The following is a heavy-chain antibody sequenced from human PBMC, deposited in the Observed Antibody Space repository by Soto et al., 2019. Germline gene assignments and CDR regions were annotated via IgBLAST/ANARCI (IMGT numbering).Heavy chain of an antibody. CDR3: ARDHMSGGDSSGYYRPNDAFDI. J-gene: IGHJ3*02. CDR1: GFTFSSYA. Sequence: GGSLRLSCAASGFTFSSYAMHWVRQAPGKGLKWVAFISYDGSNKYYADSVKGRFTISRDNSKNTLYLQMNSLRAEDTAVYYCARDHMSGGDSSGYYRPNDAFDIWGQGTMVTVSS. CDR2: ISYDGSNK. D-gene: IGHD3-22*01. V-gene: IGHV3-30-3*01.